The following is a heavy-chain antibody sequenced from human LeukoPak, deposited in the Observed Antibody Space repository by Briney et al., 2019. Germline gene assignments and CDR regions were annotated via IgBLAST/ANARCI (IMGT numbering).Heavy chain of an antibody. J-gene: IGHJ6*02. Sequence: ASVKVSCKASGYTFTSYDINWVRQASGQGLEWMGWMNPNSGNTGYAQKFQGRVTMTRNTSIRTAYMELSSLRSEDTAVYYCARGLYFGSGTSIIHYYAMDVWGQGATVTVSS. CDR3: ARGLYFGSGTSIIHYYAMDV. CDR2: MNPNSGNT. D-gene: IGHD3-10*01. V-gene: IGHV1-8*01. CDR1: GYTFTSYD.